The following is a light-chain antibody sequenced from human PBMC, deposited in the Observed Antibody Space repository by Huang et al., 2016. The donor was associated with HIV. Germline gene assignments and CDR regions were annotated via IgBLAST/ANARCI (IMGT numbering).Light chain of an antibody. CDR2: GAS. V-gene: IGKV3-15*01. J-gene: IGKJ2*01. Sequence: EIIMTQSPATLSLSPGEGASLSCRANQSVATILSWYLHRPGQSPRILIFGASTRASVLPGRFSGSGSGTQFTLTVSGLQSEDFAVYYCQQYHNWPYTFGQGTKLEI. CDR3: QQYHNWPYT. CDR1: QSVATI.